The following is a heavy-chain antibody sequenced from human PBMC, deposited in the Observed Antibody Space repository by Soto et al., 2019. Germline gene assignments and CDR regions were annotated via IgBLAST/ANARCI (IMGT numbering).Heavy chain of an antibody. Sequence: HPRGSLRLSCETSVFIFSMYWMHWVRQVPGKGPQWVARITDDGSTTYYAASVEGRFTISRDNAKNALYLQMTSLRADDTAVYYCTRGPRPTSIGTGAFWGQGTLVTVSS. CDR3: TRGPRPTSIGTGAF. V-gene: IGHV3-74*01. J-gene: IGHJ4*02. CDR2: ITDDGSTT. CDR1: VFIFSMYW. D-gene: IGHD3-10*01.